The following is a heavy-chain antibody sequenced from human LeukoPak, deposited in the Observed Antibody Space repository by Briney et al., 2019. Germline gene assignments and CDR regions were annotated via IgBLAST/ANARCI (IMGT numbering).Heavy chain of an antibody. CDR2: IYDSVST. D-gene: IGHD5-24*01. Sequence: SETLSLTCTVSGYSISSDYYWGWIRQSPGKGLEWIGSIYDSVSTYYNPSLKTRVTISVDTSKNQFSLKLSSVTAADTAVYYCARAGDGYNPYYFDYWGQGTLVTVSS. V-gene: IGHV4-38-2*02. CDR3: ARAGDGYNPYYFDY. J-gene: IGHJ4*02. CDR1: GYSISSDYY.